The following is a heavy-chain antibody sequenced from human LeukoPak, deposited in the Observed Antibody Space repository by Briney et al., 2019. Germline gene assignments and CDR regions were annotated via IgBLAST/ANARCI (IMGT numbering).Heavy chain of an antibody. D-gene: IGHD3-22*01. CDR2: ISYDGGNK. V-gene: IGHV3-30-3*01. J-gene: IGHJ4*02. Sequence: GGSLRLSCAASGFTFSSYAMHWVRQAPGKGLEWVAVISYDGGNKYYADSVKGRFTISRDNSKNTLYLQMNSLRAEDTAVYYCARSLDYYDSSGYYGGYFDYWGQGTLVTVSS. CDR3: ARSLDYYDSSGYYGGYFDY. CDR1: GFTFSSYA.